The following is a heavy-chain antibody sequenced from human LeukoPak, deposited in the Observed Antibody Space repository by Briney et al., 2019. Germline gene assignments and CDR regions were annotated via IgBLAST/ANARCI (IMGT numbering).Heavy chain of an antibody. CDR2: IYPGDSDT. V-gene: IGHV5-51*01. CDR3: ARRTGVSGPIDY. D-gene: IGHD3-3*01. Sequence: GESLQISCKGSGYNFNTYWIGWVRQLPGKGLEWMGIIYPGDSDTRYSPSFQGQVTISADKSISTVYLRWSSPKASDTAMYYCARRTGVSGPIDYWGPGTLVTVSS. J-gene: IGHJ4*02. CDR1: GYNFNTYW.